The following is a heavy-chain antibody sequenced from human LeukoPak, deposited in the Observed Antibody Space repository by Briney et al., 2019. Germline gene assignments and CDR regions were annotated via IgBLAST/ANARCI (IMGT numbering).Heavy chain of an antibody. V-gene: IGHV5-51*01. CDR2: IYPDDSTS. J-gene: IGHJ6*02. D-gene: IGHD3-10*01. CDR1: GYRFTSNW. CDR3: ARTFGESPLNYYYGMDL. Sequence: GESLKISCKGSGYRFTSNWIGWVRQMPGKGLEWMGIIYPDDSTSRYSPSFQGQVTISADKSISTAYLQWSSLKASDTAMYYCARTFGESPLNYYYGMDLWGQGTTVTVPS.